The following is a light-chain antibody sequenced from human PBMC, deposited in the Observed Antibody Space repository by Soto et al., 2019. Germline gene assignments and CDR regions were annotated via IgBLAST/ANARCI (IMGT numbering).Light chain of an antibody. CDR1: QSVSSNY. CDR3: HQYGTSPLT. Sequence: EIVLTQSPGTLSLSPGERATLSCGASQSVSSNYLAWYQQKPGQGPRLLIYGASSRATAIPDRFSGSGSGTGFTLTSTRLEPEDFAVYYCHQYGTSPLTFGGGTKIEIK. J-gene: IGKJ4*01. V-gene: IGKV3-20*01. CDR2: GAS.